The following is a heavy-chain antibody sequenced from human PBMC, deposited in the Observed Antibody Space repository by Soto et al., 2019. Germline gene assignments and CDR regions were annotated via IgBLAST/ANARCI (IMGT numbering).Heavy chain of an antibody. CDR3: GVYKAGSGGHGH. V-gene: IGHV4-61*01. CDR1: GVSVTSDSHH. CDR2: QTGYT. D-gene: IGHD6-19*01. Sequence: QVQVQESGPGLVKPSETLSLTCAVSGVSVTSDSHHFLWIRQPPGKGLEWIGQTGYTNYNPSLKSRISISVDTSKNQFSLKLRSVTSADTAVYYCGVYKAGSGGHGHCGQGILVTISS. J-gene: IGHJ4*02.